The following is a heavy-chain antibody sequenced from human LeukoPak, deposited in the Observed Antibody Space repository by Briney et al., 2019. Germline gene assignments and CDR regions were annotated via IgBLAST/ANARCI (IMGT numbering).Heavy chain of an antibody. CDR1: GFTFDRFT. CDR2: INRRGHT. CDR3: AKEVDCPSDCLFFHS. V-gene: IGHV3-43*01. Sequence: GGSLRLSCAASGFTFDRFTIHWVRQTPGKGLEWVSLINRRGHTFYADSVKGLFTISRDNSRNSVFLQMNSLIPEDTALYHCAKEVDCPSDCLFFHSWGQGTLVTVSS. D-gene: IGHD2-21*02. J-gene: IGHJ4*02.